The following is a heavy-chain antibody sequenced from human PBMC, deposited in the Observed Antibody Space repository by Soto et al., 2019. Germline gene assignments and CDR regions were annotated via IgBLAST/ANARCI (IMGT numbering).Heavy chain of an antibody. D-gene: IGHD5-18*01. CDR2: IIPIFGTA. CDR1: GGTFSSYA. Sequence: QVQLVQSGAEVKKPGSSVKVSCKASGGTFSSYAISWVRQAPGQGLEWMGGIIPIFGTANYAQKFQVIVTIPADESTSTAYMGLSSLRSEATAVYYCARGLDSYGYIDYWGHGTLVVFS. J-gene: IGHJ4*01. CDR3: ARGLDSYGYIDY. V-gene: IGHV1-69*01.